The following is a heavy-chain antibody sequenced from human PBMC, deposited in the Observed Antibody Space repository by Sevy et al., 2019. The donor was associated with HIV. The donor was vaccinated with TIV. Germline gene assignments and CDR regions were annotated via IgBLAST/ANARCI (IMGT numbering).Heavy chain of an antibody. D-gene: IGHD6-6*01. CDR1: GFTFNVYG. CDR2: TRYDGSTK. V-gene: IGHV3-30*02. Sequence: GGSLRLSCAASGFTFNVYGMHWVRQAPGKGLQWVAFTRYDGSTKYYADSVKGRFTISRDNSKNTLYLQMNSLRVEETAMYYFAKDLTERYSTSSGDFDYWGQGSLVTVSS. CDR3: AKDLTERYSTSSGDFDY. J-gene: IGHJ4*02.